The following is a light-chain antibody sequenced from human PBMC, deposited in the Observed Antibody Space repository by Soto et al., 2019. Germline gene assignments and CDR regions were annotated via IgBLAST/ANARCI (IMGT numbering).Light chain of an antibody. CDR1: SSDLGSYNY. J-gene: IGLJ3*02. CDR2: EVN. CDR3: SSFTTRRTVV. Sequence: QSALTQPASVSGSPGQSIPISCTGTSSDLGSYNYVSWYQQHPGKAPKLIIYEVNNRPSGVSNRFSGSKSGTTASLTISGLQAEDEADYYCSSFTTRRTVVFGGGTQLTVL. V-gene: IGLV2-14*01.